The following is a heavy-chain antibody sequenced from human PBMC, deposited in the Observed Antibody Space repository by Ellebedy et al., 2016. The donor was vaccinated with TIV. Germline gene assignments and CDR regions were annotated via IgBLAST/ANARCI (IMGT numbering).Heavy chain of an antibody. D-gene: IGHD3-10*01. CDR3: ARVPPNLVRGGTFLPDY. Sequence: GGSLRLSXAASGFTFSSYSMNWVRQAPGKGLEWVSSISSSSSYIYYADSVKGRFTISRDNAKNSLYLQMNSLRAEDTAVYYCARVPPNLVRGGTFLPDYWGQGTRVTVSS. V-gene: IGHV3-21*01. CDR2: ISSSSSYI. J-gene: IGHJ4*02. CDR1: GFTFSSYS.